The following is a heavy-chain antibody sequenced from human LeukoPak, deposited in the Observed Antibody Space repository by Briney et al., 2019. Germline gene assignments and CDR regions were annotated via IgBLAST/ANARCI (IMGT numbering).Heavy chain of an antibody. D-gene: IGHD5-18*01. CDR2: LYIGGNT. V-gene: IGHV3-53*01. CDR1: GLTVNNNY. Sequence: GGSLRLSCAASGLTVNNNYMNWVRQAPGKGLEWVSALYIGGNTYCADSVRGRFTISRDNSKNTLYLQMNSLRAEDTAIYYCMTAAGYNFGQYWGQGTLVTVSS. J-gene: IGHJ4*02. CDR3: MTAAGYNFGQY.